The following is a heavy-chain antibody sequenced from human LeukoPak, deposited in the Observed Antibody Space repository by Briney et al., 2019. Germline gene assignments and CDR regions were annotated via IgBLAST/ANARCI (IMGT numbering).Heavy chain of an antibody. Sequence: GGSLRLSCGASGFTFSSSAMSWVRQAPGKGLEWVSAISNNGGYTYYADSVQGRFTISRDNSKSTLCLQMNSLRAEDTAVYYCAKQLGYCSDGSCYFPYWGQGTLVTVSS. V-gene: IGHV3-23*01. D-gene: IGHD2-15*01. CDR2: ISNNGGYT. CDR3: AKQLGYCSDGSCYFPY. CDR1: GFTFSSSA. J-gene: IGHJ4*02.